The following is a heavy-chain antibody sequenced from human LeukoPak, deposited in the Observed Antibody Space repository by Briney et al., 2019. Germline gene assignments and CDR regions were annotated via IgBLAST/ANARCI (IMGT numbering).Heavy chain of an antibody. D-gene: IGHD3-10*01. CDR1: GGSISSGDYY. Sequence: SQTLSLTCTVSGGSISSGDYYWSWIRQPPGKGLEWIGYIYYSGSTYYNPSLKSRVTISVDTSKNQFSLKLNSVTAADTSVYYCARGLTGSRRYFDSWGQGTLVTVSS. CDR2: IYYSGST. J-gene: IGHJ4*02. CDR3: ARGLTGSRRYFDS. V-gene: IGHV4-30-4*08.